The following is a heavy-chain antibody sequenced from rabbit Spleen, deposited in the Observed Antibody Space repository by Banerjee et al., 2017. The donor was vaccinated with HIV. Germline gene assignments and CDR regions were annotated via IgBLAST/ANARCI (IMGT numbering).Heavy chain of an antibody. J-gene: IGHJ4*01. V-gene: IGHV1S45*01. CDR1: GFSFSDRDV. CDR2: INTATGKA. CDR3: ARDVGSGPYIDGYFTL. Sequence: QEQLEESGGGLVKPEGSLTLTCKASGFSFSDRDVMCWVRQAPGKGLGWIACINTATGKAVYASWAKGRFTISKTSSTTVTLQMTSLTAADTATYFCARDVGSGPYIDGYFTLWGPGTLVTVS. D-gene: IGHD1-1*01.